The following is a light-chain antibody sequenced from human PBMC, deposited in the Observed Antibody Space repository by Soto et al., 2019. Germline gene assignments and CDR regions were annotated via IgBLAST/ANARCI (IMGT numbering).Light chain of an antibody. Sequence: QSVLTQPPSVSGAPGQRVTISCTWSSSNIGAGYDVHWYQQLPVTAPKLLIYTNNNRTSGIPDRFSGSKSGTSASLASTGLQAEDEAGYCCQSYDSSLSGHVVFGGGTKLPVL. V-gene: IGLV1-40*01. CDR3: QSYDSSLSGHVV. J-gene: IGLJ2*01. CDR2: TNN. CDR1: SSNIGAGYD.